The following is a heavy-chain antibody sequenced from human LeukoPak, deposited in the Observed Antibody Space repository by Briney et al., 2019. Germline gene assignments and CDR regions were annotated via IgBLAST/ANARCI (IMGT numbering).Heavy chain of an antibody. Sequence: GGSLRLSCAASGFTFSNYGMNWVREAPGKGLEWVSVFSGSGASTHYADSVKGRFTISRDNSKNTLYLQMNSLRAEDTAVYYCAKLRWSSSGAFDIWGQGTMVTVSS. V-gene: IGHV3-23*01. CDR3: AKLRWSSSGAFDI. CDR2: FSGSGAST. D-gene: IGHD4-23*01. CDR1: GFTFSNYG. J-gene: IGHJ3*02.